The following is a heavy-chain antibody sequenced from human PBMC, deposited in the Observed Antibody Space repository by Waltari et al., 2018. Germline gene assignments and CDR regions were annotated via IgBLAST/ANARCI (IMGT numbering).Heavy chain of an antibody. CDR3: ATSLAAAGSDAFDI. D-gene: IGHD6-13*01. CDR2: LDPEEGET. J-gene: IGHJ3*02. Sequence: QVQLVQSGAEVKKPGASVKVSCKVSGYTLTELSMHWVRQAPGKGLEWMGGLDPEEGETIYEQKFQGRVTMTEETSTDTAYMELSSLRSEDTAVYYCATSLAAAGSDAFDIWGQGTMVTVSS. V-gene: IGHV1-24*01. CDR1: GYTLTELS.